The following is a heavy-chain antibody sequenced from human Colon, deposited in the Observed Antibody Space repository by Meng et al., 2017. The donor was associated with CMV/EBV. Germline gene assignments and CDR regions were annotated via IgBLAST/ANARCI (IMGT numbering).Heavy chain of an antibody. D-gene: IGHD6-6*01. V-gene: IGHV1-2*02. CDR2: INSNSGAT. CDR1: GYTFTDYY. J-gene: IGHJ5*02. Sequence: ARLGQSGTEVKKPGAAGKVSCKGYGYTFTDYYIHWVRQAPGQGLEWMGLINSNSGATKYAQKFQDRITMTRDTSISTAYMELTSLRSDDTAVYYCERVGGWIGSSSIFGWFDPWGQGTLVTVSS. CDR3: ERVGGWIGSSSIFGWFDP.